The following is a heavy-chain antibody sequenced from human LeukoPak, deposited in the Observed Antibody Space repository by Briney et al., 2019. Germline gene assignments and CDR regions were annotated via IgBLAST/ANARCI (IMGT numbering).Heavy chain of an antibody. J-gene: IGHJ6*03. CDR2: IIPIFGTA. V-gene: IGHV1-69*13. CDR1: GGTFSSYA. D-gene: IGHD2-2*01. CDR3: ARSFGYCSSTSCYSMDV. Sequence: SVKVSCKASGGTFSSYAISWVRRAPGQGLEWMGGIIPIFGTANYAQKFQGRVTITADESTSTAYMELSSLRSEDTAVYYCARSFGYCSSTSCYSMDVWGKGTTVAVSS.